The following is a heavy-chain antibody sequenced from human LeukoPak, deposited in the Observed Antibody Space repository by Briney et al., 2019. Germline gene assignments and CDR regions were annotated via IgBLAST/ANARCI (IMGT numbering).Heavy chain of an antibody. D-gene: IGHD4-17*01. CDR3: ARDKVIATVTPPFDY. Sequence: PGGSVRLSCAASGFPFSRYWLSWVRQAPGKGLEWVASIKEDGSEKYHVDSVKGRFIISRDNAKNSLYLQMNSLRAEDTAVYFCARDKVIATVTPPFDYWGQGTLVTVSS. CDR1: GFPFSRYW. V-gene: IGHV3-7*03. J-gene: IGHJ4*02. CDR2: IKEDGSEK.